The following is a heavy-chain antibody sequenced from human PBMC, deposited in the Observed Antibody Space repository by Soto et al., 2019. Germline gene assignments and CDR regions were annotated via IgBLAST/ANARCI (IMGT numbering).Heavy chain of an antibody. D-gene: IGHD5-18*01. CDR3: ARDMDTYGYGLFNY. CDR2: IKEDGSEK. J-gene: IGHJ4*02. CDR1: GFTFSNFW. V-gene: IGHV3-7*04. Sequence: GGSLRLSCAASGFTFSNFWMSWVRQAPGKGLEWVANIKEDGSEKYSVDSAKGRFTISRDNAKNSLYLQMNSLRAEDTAVYYCARDMDTYGYGLFNYWGQGTLVTVSS.